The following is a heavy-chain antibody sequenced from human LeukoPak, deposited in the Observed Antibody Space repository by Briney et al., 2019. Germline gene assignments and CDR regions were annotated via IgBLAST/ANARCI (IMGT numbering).Heavy chain of an antibody. J-gene: IGHJ4*02. CDR2: IDSRGST. Sequence: TSETLSLTCTVSGGSISIYYWTWIRQPPGKGLEWIGYIDSRGSTDYNPSLKSRVTISVDTSKNQFSLKLSSVTAADTAVYYCARRWKGRRSSSWYSFDYWGQGTLVTVSS. CDR1: GGSISIYY. D-gene: IGHD6-13*01. CDR3: ARRWKGRRSSSWYSFDY. V-gene: IGHV4-59*12.